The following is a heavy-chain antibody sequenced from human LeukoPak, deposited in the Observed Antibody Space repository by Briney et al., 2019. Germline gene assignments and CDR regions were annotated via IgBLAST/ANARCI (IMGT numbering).Heavy chain of an antibody. CDR3: ARENQNVLRFLEWLSYFDY. CDR2: ISSSSSTI. Sequence: GGSLRLSCAASGFTFSSYSMYWVRQAPGKGLEWVSYISSSSSTIYYADSVKGRFTISRDNAKNSLYLQMNSLRAEDTAVYYCARENQNVLRFLEWLSYFDYWGQGTLVTVSS. V-gene: IGHV3-48*01. J-gene: IGHJ4*02. CDR1: GFTFSSYS. D-gene: IGHD3-3*01.